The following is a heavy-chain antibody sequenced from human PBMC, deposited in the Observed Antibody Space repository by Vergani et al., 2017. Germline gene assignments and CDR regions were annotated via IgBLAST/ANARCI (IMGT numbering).Heavy chain of an antibody. Sequence: VQLVQSGAEVKKPGSSVKISCKGSGYSFTSYWIGWVRQMPGKGLEWMGIIYPGDSDTRYSPSFQGQVTISADKSISTAYLQWSSLKASDTAMYYCARRSGGYCSGGSCYMGWYFDLWGRGTLVTVSS. J-gene: IGHJ2*01. D-gene: IGHD2-15*01. V-gene: IGHV5-51*01. CDR2: IYPGDSDT. CDR3: ARRSGGYCSGGSCYMGWYFDL. CDR1: GYSFTSYW.